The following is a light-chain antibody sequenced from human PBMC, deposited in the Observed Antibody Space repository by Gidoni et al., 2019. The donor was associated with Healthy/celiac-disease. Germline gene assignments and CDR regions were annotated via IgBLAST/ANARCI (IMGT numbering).Light chain of an antibody. CDR2: CAP. V-gene: IGKV3-20*01. CDR3: QQYGSSPRT. J-gene: IGKJ1*01. CDR1: QSVYSSY. Sequence: EIVLTQSPGTLSLSPGERATLSCRASQSVYSSYLAWYQQKPGQAPRLLIYCAPSRATGIPDRFSGSGSGTDFTLTISRLEPEDFAVYYWQQYGSSPRTFGQGTKVEIK.